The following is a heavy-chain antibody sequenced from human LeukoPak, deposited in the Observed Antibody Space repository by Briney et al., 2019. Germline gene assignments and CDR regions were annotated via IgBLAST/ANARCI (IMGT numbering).Heavy chain of an antibody. CDR1: GYSFTSYW. J-gene: IGHJ4*02. CDR2: IYPGDPDT. D-gene: IGHD1-26*01. V-gene: IGHV5-51*01. CDR3: ARHPAIGSSGSCYFDY. Sequence: GESLKISCKVSGYSFTSYWIAWVRQMPGKGLEWMGIIYPGDPDTRYSPSFQGQVTISADKSISTAYLQWSSLKASDTAMFYCARHPAIGSSGSCYFDYWGQGTLVTVSS.